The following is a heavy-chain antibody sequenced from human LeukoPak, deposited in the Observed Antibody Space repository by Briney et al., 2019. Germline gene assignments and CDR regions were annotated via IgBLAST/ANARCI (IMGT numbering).Heavy chain of an antibody. CDR3: ARTIGYSYGFQSVLDY. CDR1: GYTFTSYY. CDR2: INPSGGST. V-gene: IGHV1-46*01. Sequence: ASVEVSCKASGYTFTSYYMHWVRQAPGQGLEWMGIINPSGGSTSYAQKFQGRVTMTRDTSTSTVYMELSSLRSEDTAVYYCARTIGYSYGFQSVLDYWGQGTLVTVSS. D-gene: IGHD5-18*01. J-gene: IGHJ4*02.